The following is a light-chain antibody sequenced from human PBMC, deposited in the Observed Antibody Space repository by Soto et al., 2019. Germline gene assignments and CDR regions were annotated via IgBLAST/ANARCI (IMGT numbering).Light chain of an antibody. CDR2: DVT. J-gene: IGLJ1*01. V-gene: IGLV2-14*03. CDR3: SSYTTRNTEV. Sequence: QSVLTQPASVSVSPGQSITISCIGTSSDVGAFNYVSWYQHHPGKAPKLIIYDVTDRPSGVSTRFSASKSGNTASLTISGLQAEDEADYYCSSYTTRNTEVFGTGTKVTVL. CDR1: SSDVGAFNY.